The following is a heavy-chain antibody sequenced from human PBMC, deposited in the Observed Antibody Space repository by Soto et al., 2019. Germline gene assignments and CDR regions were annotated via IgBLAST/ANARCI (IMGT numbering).Heavy chain of an antibody. CDR3: VKGEYYYDSSGYYPFDY. CDR1: GFTFSSYA. CDR2: ISTNGGST. V-gene: IGHV3-64D*06. D-gene: IGHD3-22*01. Sequence: GGSLRLACSASGFTFSSYAMHWVRQAPGKGLEYVSSISTNGGSTHYADSVKGRFTISRDNSKNTQYLQMSSLRADDTAVYYCVKGEYYYDSSGYYPFDYWGQGTLVTVSS. J-gene: IGHJ4*02.